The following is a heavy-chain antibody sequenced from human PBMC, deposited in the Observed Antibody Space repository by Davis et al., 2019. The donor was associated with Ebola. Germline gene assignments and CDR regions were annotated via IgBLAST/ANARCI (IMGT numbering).Heavy chain of an antibody. Sequence: PGGSLRLSCTVSGGSISSYYWSWIRQPPGKGLEWIGEINHSGSTNYNPSLKSRVTISVDTSKNQFSLKLSSVTAADTAVYYCARVRTGVGLPAANDYWGQGTLVTVSS. J-gene: IGHJ4*02. D-gene: IGHD2-2*01. V-gene: IGHV4-34*01. CDR1: GGSISSYY. CDR3: ARVRTGVGLPAANDY. CDR2: INHSGST.